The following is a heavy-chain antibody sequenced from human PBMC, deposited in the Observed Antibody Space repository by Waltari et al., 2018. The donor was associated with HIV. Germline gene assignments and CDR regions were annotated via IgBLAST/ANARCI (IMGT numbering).Heavy chain of an antibody. Sequence: EVQLMESGGAVVQPGGSLRLSCAASGFTFGDFTMHWVRQGPGKGLEWVSLIRWDGDETDYADSVRGRFTVSRDNSKNSLYLQMNSLRTEDTAFYFCAKETQWLTMNNEFDPWGQGTLVTVSS. CDR1: GFTFGDFT. CDR2: IRWDGDET. D-gene: IGHD6-19*01. V-gene: IGHV3-43*01. J-gene: IGHJ5*02. CDR3: AKETQWLTMNNEFDP.